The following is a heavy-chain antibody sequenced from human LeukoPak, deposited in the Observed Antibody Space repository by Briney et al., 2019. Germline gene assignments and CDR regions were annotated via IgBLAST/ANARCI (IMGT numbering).Heavy chain of an antibody. Sequence: SETLSLTCTVSGGSISNSNYYWGWIRQPPGKGLEWIGSTYYSGSTYYIPSLKSRVTISVDTSKNQFSLKLSSVTAADTAVYYCARSAWGNSYYMDVWGKGTTVTISS. J-gene: IGHJ6*03. CDR2: TYYSGST. D-gene: IGHD3-16*01. CDR1: GGSISNSNYY. CDR3: ARSAWGNSYYMDV. V-gene: IGHV4-39*01.